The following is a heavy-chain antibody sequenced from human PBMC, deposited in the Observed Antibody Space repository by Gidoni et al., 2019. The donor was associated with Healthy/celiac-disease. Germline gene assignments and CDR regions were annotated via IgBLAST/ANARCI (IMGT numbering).Heavy chain of an antibody. CDR1: GFTFSSYA. V-gene: IGHV3-23*01. CDR3: AKDPLGAVAGTGWFDP. CDR2: ISGSGGST. Sequence: EVQLLESGGGLVQPGGSLRLSCAASGFTFSSYAMSWVRQAPGKGLEWVSAISGSGGSTYYADSVKGRFTISRDNSKNTLYLQMNSLRAEDTAVYYCAKDPLGAVAGTGWFDPWGQGTLVTVSS. J-gene: IGHJ5*02. D-gene: IGHD6-19*01.